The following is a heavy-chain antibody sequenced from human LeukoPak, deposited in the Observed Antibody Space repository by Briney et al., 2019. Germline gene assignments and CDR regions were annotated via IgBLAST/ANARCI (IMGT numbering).Heavy chain of an antibody. D-gene: IGHD5-12*01. CDR3: ARSAIKIYGYPRYFDY. CDR2: IYSSGST. J-gene: IGHJ4*02. V-gene: IGHV4-59*08. CDR1: GGSISSYY. Sequence: PSETLSLTCTVSGGSISSYYWSWIRQPPGKGLEWIGYIYSSGSTNYNPSLKSRLTISVDASKNQFSLKLSSVTAADTAVYYCARSAIKIYGYPRYFDYWGQGTLVTVSS.